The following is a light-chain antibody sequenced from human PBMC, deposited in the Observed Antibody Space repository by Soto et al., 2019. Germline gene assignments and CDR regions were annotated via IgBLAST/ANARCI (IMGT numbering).Light chain of an antibody. CDR2: EVT. CDR3: CSYAGGYTYL. V-gene: IGLV2-14*01. J-gene: IGLJ1*01. CDR1: RTDIGGYNY. Sequence: QSVLTQPASVSGSLGQSITISCTGTRTDIGGYNYVSWYQQYPGKAPKLVICEVTSRPSGISDRFSGSKSGNTASLTISGLQAEDEADYFCCSYAGGYTYLFGTGTKLTVL.